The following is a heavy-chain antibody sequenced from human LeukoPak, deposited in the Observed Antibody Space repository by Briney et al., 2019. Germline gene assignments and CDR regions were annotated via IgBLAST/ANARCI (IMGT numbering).Heavy chain of an antibody. Sequence: GSPRLSCAASGFTFTNYWMHWVRQAPGKGLVWVSRIIGDWSSTSYADAVKGRFTISRDNAMNTLYLQMNSLRVEDTAVYYCARDVRFGPWGEGTLFTVSS. V-gene: IGHV3-74*01. J-gene: IGHJ5*02. CDR1: GFTFTNYW. CDR3: ARDVRFGP. CDR2: IIGDWSST. D-gene: IGHD3-10*02.